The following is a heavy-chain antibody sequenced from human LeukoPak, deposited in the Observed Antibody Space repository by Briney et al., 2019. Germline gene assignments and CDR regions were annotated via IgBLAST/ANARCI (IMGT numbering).Heavy chain of an antibody. V-gene: IGHV3-30*04. CDR2: ISYDGSNK. J-gene: IGHJ4*02. CDR1: GFTFSSYS. CDR3: AKGTYSSSSSDYFDY. Sequence: GRSLRLSCAASGFTFSSYSMHWVRQAPGKGLEWVAVISYDGSNKYYADSVKGRFTISRDNSKNTLYLQMNSLRAEDTAVYYCAKGTYSSSSSDYFDYWGQGTLVTVSS. D-gene: IGHD6-6*01.